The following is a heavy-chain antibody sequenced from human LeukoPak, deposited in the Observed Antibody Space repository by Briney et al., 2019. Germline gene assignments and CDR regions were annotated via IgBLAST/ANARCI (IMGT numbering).Heavy chain of an antibody. Sequence: VASVKVSCKASGYTFTSYYIHWVRQAPGQGLEWMGIINPSGGSTSYAQKFQGRVTMTRDTSTSTVYMELSSLRSEDTAVYYCARDQRAHYGGNSELHYWGQGTLVTVSS. CDR1: GYTFTSYY. D-gene: IGHD4-23*01. J-gene: IGHJ4*02. V-gene: IGHV1-46*01. CDR3: ARDQRAHYGGNSELHY. CDR2: INPSGGST.